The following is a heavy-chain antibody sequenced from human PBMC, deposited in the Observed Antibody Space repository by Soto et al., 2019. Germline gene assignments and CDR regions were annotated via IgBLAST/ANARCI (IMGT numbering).Heavy chain of an antibody. Sequence: PGGSLRLSCAASGFTFSNYWMSWVRQAPGKGLEWVANIKPDGSEKYYVDSVKGRFTFSRGNAENSVYLQMNSLRAEDTAVYYCVRGFDYSFDYWGPGTLVTVSS. CDR1: GFTFSNYW. V-gene: IGHV3-7*03. CDR3: VRGFDYSFDY. CDR2: IKPDGSEK. J-gene: IGHJ4*02. D-gene: IGHD4-4*01.